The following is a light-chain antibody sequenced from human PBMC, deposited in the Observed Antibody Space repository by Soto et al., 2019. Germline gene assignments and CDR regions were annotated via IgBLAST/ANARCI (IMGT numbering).Light chain of an antibody. CDR3: QQYGSSPFT. J-gene: IGKJ2*01. Sequence: EIVLTQSPATLSLSPGEGATLSCRASHSVASTYLAWHQQKPGLAPRLIIYGASNRASGTPDRFSGGGSGTAFTLTISRLEPEDFAVYYCQQYGSSPFTFGQGTKLEIK. V-gene: IGKV3-20*01. CDR1: HSVASTY. CDR2: GAS.